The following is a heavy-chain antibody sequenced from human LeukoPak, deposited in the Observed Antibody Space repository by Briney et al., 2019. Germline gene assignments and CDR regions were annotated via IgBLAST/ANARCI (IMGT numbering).Heavy chain of an antibody. V-gene: IGHV4-59*01. D-gene: IGHD3-22*01. CDR3: ARFAYSGYYFDY. J-gene: IGHJ4*02. Sequence: SETLSLTCTVSGGPINNYYWSWIRQPPGKGLEYIGFISYTGSIDYASSLKSRVTISVDTSKNLFSLKLSSVTAADMAVYYCARFAYSGYYFDYWGRGTLVTVSS. CDR2: ISYTGSI. CDR1: GGPINNYY.